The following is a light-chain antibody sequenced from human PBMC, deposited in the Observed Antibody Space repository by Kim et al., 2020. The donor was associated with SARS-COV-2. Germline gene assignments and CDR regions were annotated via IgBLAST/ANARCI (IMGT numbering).Light chain of an antibody. V-gene: IGKV3-15*01. J-gene: IGKJ2*01. CDR2: GAS. CDR1: QSISTN. CDR3: QQYNNWPLYT. Sequence: PGERATLSCRASQSISTNVAWYQQKPGQAPRLLIYGASTRATGIPARFRGSGSGTDFTLTISSLQSEDFAVYYCQQYNNWPLYTFGQGTKLEI.